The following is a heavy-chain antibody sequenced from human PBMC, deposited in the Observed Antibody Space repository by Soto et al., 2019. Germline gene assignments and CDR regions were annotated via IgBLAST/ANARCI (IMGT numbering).Heavy chain of an antibody. D-gene: IGHD6-13*01. Sequence: PSETLSLTCTVAGGGITSRSYYCAWVRQPPGKGLEWIGSIYYSGSTYYNPSLKSRVTISVDTSKNQFSLKLSSVTAADTAVYYCARVIAAAVYYYGMDVWGQGTTVT. CDR1: GGGITSRSYY. J-gene: IGHJ6*02. V-gene: IGHV4-39*01. CDR2: IYYSGST. CDR3: ARVIAAAVYYYGMDV.